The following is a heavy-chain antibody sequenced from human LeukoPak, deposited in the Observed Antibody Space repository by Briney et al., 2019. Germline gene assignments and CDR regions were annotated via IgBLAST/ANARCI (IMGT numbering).Heavy chain of an antibody. J-gene: IGHJ4*02. V-gene: IGHV4-4*02. D-gene: IGHD1-26*01. CDR1: GDSINPIYW. CDR3: ARHKVGSNTFDY. CDR2: IHHTWGT. Sequence: SETLSLTRAVAGDSINPIYWWSWVRQTPGQGLEWIGEIHHTWGTNYNPSLKGRATISEDRSKNQFSLRLRSVTAADTAMYYCARHKVGSNTFDYWGQGTLVTVSS.